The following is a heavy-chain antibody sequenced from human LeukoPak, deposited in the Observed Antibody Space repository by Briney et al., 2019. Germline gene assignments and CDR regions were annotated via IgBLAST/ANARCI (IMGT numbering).Heavy chain of an antibody. V-gene: IGHV3-66*01. CDR2: IYSGGST. Sequence: PGGSLRLSCAASGFTVSSNYMSWVRQAPGKGLEWGSVIYSGGSTYYADSVKGRFTISRDNSKNTLYLQMNSLRAEDTPVYYCARNSPAVGYYDSSGYYSWLDPWGQGTLVTVSS. D-gene: IGHD3-22*01. CDR1: GFTVSSNY. CDR3: ARNSPAVGYYDSSGYYSWLDP. J-gene: IGHJ5*02.